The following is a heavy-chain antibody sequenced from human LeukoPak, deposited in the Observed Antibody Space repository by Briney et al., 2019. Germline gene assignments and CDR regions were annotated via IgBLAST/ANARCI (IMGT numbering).Heavy chain of an antibody. D-gene: IGHD3-16*01. CDR1: GFTFSSYA. J-gene: IGHJ4*02. V-gene: IGHV3-30*03. Sequence: GGSLRLSCAASGFTFSSYAMSWVRQTPGKGLQWVALISYDGTKTWYTDSVKGRFTISRDNAKNSLYLQMNSLRAEDTAVYYCARRDVSRAFDYWGQGTLVTVSS. CDR3: ARRDVSRAFDY. CDR2: ISYDGTKT.